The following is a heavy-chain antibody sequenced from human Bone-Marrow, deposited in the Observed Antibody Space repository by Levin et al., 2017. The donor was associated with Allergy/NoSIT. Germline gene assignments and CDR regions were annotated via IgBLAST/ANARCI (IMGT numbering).Heavy chain of an antibody. J-gene: IGHJ4*02. CDR2: MSYDGGHN. CDR3: AKDARPSLGGHFHYFDL. V-gene: IGHV3-30*18. CDR1: GFIFSSYG. D-gene: IGHD1-26*01. Sequence: PGGSLRLSCAASGFIFSSYGMHWVRQAPGKNLEWVGVMSYDGGHNYYADSVKGRFTISRDNSKNTLHLQMTGLTVADTAVYFCAKDARPSLGGHFHYFDLWGQGTLVTVSS.